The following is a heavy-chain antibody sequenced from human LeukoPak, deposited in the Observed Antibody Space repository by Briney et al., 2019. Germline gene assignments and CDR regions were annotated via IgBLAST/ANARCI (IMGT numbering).Heavy chain of an antibody. D-gene: IGHD1-1*01. CDR1: GYSFTTYW. CDR3: ARLWNRWFDP. CDR2: IYPGDSDA. Sequence: GESLNISCKGSGYSFTTYWIGWVRQMPGKGLEWMGIIYPGDSDARYSPSFQGQVTISADKSISTAYLQWSSLKASDSAIYYCARLWNRWFDPWGQGTLVTVSS. J-gene: IGHJ5*02. V-gene: IGHV5-51*01.